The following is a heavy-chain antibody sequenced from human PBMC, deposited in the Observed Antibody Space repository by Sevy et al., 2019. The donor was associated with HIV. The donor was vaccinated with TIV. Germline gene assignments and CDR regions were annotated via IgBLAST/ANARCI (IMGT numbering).Heavy chain of an antibody. V-gene: IGHV4-34*01. CDR3: ARGIAVAAIMYNWFDP. CDR1: GGSFSGYY. J-gene: IGHJ5*02. CDR2: INHSGST. Sequence: SDSLSLTCAVYGGSFSGYYWSCIRQPPGKGLEWIGEINHSGSTNYNPSLKSRVTISVDTSKNQFSLKLSSVTAADTAVYYCARGIAVAAIMYNWFDPWGQGTLVTVSS. D-gene: IGHD6-19*01.